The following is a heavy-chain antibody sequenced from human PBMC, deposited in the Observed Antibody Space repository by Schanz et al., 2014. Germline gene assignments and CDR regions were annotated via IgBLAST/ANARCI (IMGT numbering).Heavy chain of an antibody. CDR2: IIPILGIA. V-gene: IGHV1-69*02. Sequence: QVQLVQSGAEVKKPGSSMKVSCKASGGTFNSYTINWVRQAPGQGLEWMGRIIPILGIANYAQNFQGRVTITADKSTSTAYMELTSLRSEDTAVYYCAGTDCSSASCYTGYYYMDVWGKGTTVTVSS. CDR1: GGTFNSYT. CDR3: AGTDCSSASCYTGYYYMDV. D-gene: IGHD2-2*02. J-gene: IGHJ6*03.